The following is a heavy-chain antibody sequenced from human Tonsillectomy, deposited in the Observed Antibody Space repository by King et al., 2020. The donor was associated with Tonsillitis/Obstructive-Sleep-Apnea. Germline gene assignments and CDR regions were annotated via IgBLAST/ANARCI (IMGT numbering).Heavy chain of an antibody. Sequence: EVQLVESGGGLVQPGGSLRLSCAASGFTFSIYAMTWVRRAPGKGLEWVSVISASGGSTYYADSVKGRFTISRDNSRNTLYLQMNSLRAEDTAVYYCAKDSGSSGYYPANCYYMDVWGKGTTVTVSS. CDR1: GFTFSIYA. CDR3: AKDSGSSGYYPANCYYMDV. CDR2: ISASGGST. D-gene: IGHD3-22*01. V-gene: IGHV3-23*04. J-gene: IGHJ6*03.